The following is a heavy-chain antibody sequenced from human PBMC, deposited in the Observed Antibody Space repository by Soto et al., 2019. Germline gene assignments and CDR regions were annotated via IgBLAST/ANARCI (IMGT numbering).Heavy chain of an antibody. CDR2: ISGSGGST. V-gene: IGHV3-23*01. D-gene: IGHD2-2*01. Sequence: GGSLRLSCAASGFTFSSYAMSWVRQAPGKGLEWVSAISGSGGSTYYADSVKGRFTISRDSSKNTLYLQMNSLRAEDTAVYYCALSQDIVVVPGLSRYYYYYLAVWGKGTTVTVSS. CDR3: ALSQDIVVVPGLSRYYYYYLAV. J-gene: IGHJ6*03. CDR1: GFTFSSYA.